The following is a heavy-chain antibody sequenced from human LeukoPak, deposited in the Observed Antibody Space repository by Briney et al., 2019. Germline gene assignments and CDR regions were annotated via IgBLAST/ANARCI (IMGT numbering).Heavy chain of an antibody. V-gene: IGHV4-39*01. D-gene: IGHD5-18*01. CDR2: IYYSGST. CDR3: AREDTAISPNWFDP. Sequence: PSETLSLTCTVSGGSISSSSYYWGWIRQPPGKGLEWIRSIYYSGSTYYNPSLKSRVTISVETSKNQFSLKMSSVTAADTAVYYCAREDTAISPNWFDPWGQGTLVTVSS. CDR1: GGSISSSSYY. J-gene: IGHJ5*02.